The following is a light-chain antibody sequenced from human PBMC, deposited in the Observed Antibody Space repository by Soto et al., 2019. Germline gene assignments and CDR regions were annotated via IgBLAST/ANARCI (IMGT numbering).Light chain of an antibody. V-gene: IGKV1-5*01. CDR3: QQYNSYSGT. J-gene: IGKJ1*01. Sequence: DIQMTQSPSTLPASLGDRVTITCRASQSISSSLAWYQQKPGKAPKLLIYDASSLEGGVPSRFSGSGSGTDFTLTISSLQPDDFATYYCQQYNSYSGTFGPGTKVDI. CDR2: DAS. CDR1: QSISSS.